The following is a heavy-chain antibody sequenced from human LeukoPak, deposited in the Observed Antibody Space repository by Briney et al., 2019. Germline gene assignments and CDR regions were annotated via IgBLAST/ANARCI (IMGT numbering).Heavy chain of an antibody. CDR3: ARSRRGYWYFDL. J-gene: IGHJ2*01. D-gene: IGHD3-16*01. Sequence: SETLSLTCDVSGGSISSGDYSWTWIRQPPGKGLEWIGFIYRSGSTYYSASLKSRVTISVDRSKTQFSLELTSGTAADTAVYFCARSRRGYWYFDLWGRGTLVSVSS. V-gene: IGHV4-30-2*01. CDR2: IYRSGST. CDR1: GGSISSGDYS.